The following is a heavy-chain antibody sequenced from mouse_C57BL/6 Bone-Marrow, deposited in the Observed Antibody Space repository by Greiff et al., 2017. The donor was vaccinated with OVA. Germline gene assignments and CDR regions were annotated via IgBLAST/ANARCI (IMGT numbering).Heavy chain of an antibody. V-gene: IGHV1-81*01. D-gene: IGHD2-2*01. J-gene: IGHJ3*01. CDR1: GYTFTSYG. CDR3: ARYDLLWLRRPAY. Sequence: VQLQQSGAELARPGASVKLSCKASGYTFTSYGISWVKQRTGQGLEWIGEIYPRSGNTYYNEKFKGKATLTADKSSSTAYMELRSLTSEDSAVYFCARYDLLWLRRPAYWGQGTLVTVSA. CDR2: IYPRSGNT.